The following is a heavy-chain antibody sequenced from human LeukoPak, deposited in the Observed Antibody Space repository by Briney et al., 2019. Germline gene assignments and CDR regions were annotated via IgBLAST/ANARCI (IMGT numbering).Heavy chain of an antibody. V-gene: IGHV4-34*01. CDR1: GGSFSGYY. CDR3: ATRSYYDILERVSWFDP. J-gene: IGHJ5*02. Sequence: SETLSLSCAVYGGSFSGYYWSWIRQPPGKGLEWIGEINHSGSTNYNPSLKSRVTISVDPSKNQFSLKLSSVTAADTAVYYCATRSYYDILERVSWFDPWAREPWSPSPQ. D-gene: IGHD3-9*01. CDR2: INHSGST.